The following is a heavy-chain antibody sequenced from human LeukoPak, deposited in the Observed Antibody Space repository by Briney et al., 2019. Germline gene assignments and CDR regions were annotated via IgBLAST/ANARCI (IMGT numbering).Heavy chain of an antibody. CDR2: IYHSGST. J-gene: IGHJ4*02. CDR3: ARTDSASYRQPFDY. CDR1: GYSISSGYY. D-gene: IGHD1-26*01. V-gene: IGHV4-38-2*02. Sequence: SETLSLTCTVSGYSISSGYYWGWIRQPPGKGLEWIGSIYHSGSTYYNPSLKSRVTISVDTSKNQFSLKLSSVTAAHTAVYYCARTDSASYRQPFDYWGQGTLVTVSS.